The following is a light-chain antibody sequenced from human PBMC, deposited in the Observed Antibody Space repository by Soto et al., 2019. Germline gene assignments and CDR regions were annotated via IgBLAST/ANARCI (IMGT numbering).Light chain of an antibody. CDR3: QQYGTSRT. Sequence: EIALTQSPGTLSLSPAETATLSCRASQSVSGSYLAWYQQKPGQAPRLLIFGASSRATGIPDRFSGSGSGTDFTLTIDRLEPEDFAMYYCQQYGTSRTFGQGTKVDIK. CDR1: QSVSGSY. J-gene: IGKJ1*01. CDR2: GAS. V-gene: IGKV3-20*01.